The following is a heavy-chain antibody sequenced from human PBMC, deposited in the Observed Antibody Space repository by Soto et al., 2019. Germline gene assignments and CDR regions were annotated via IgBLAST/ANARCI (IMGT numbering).Heavy chain of an antibody. CDR1: GFTFSNYW. CDR2: INSDGSST. V-gene: IGHV3-74*01. CDR3: HGYYYGSGSQYYFDY. J-gene: IGHJ4*02. D-gene: IGHD3-10*01. Sequence: LRLSCGASGFTFSNYWMHWVRQAPGKGLVWVSRINSDGSSTSYADSVKGRFTISRDNAKNTLYLQMNSLRAEDTAVYYCHGYYYGSGSQYYFDYWGQGTLVTVSS.